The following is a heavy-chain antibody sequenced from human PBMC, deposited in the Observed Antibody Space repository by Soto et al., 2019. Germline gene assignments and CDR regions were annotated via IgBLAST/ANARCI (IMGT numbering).Heavy chain of an antibody. J-gene: IGHJ4*02. V-gene: IGHV4-39*01. CDR3: ARLYGGGYYSPDY. CDR1: GGSISSSSFF. Sequence: QVQLQESGPGLVKSSETLSLTCTVSGGSISSSSFFWGWIRQPPGRGLEWIGSIYYSGSTYYNPSLKRRVPVSAERWKNQFSLQLRSVTAADTAVYYFARLYGGGYYSPDYWGQGTLVAVSS. CDR2: IYYSGST. D-gene: IGHD3-3*01.